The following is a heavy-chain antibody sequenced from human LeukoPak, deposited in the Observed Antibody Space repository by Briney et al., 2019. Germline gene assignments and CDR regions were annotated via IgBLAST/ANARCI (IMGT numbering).Heavy chain of an antibody. Sequence: ASVKVSCKASGYTFTSYDINWVRQATGQGLEWMGWMNPNSGNTGYAQKFQGRVTMTRNTSISTAYMELSSLRSEDTAVYYCAKGGKWDVTPFDYWDQGTLVTVSS. CDR1: GYTFTSYD. CDR3: AKGGKWDVTPFDY. J-gene: IGHJ4*02. V-gene: IGHV1-8*01. D-gene: IGHD1-26*01. CDR2: MNPNSGNT.